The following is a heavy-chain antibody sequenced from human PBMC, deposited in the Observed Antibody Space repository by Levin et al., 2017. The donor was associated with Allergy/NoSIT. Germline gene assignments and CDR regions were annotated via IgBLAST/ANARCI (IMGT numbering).Heavy chain of an antibody. CDR2: ISSSSSHL. V-gene: IGHV3-21*05. J-gene: IGHJ6*02. CDR3: ATDGGRSARASGMDV. Sequence: GGSLRLSCAASEFTFNDYDMNWVRQAPGKGLEWLSYISSSSSHLYYADSVRGRFTISRDNAKNSLYLQMNSLRAEDTAVYYCATDGGRSARASGMDVWGQGTTVTVSS. D-gene: IGHD6-6*01. CDR1: EFTFNDYD.